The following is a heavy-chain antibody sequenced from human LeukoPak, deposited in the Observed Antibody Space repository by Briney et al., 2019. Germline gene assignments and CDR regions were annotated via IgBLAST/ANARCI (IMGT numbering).Heavy chain of an antibody. Sequence: ASVKVSCKASGYTFTSYGISWVRQAPGQGLEWMGWISAYNGNTNYAQKLQGRVTMTTDTSTSTAYMERRSLRSDDTAVYYCARVPPAPYCSSTSCPLPFDYWGQGTLVTVSS. CDR2: ISAYNGNT. CDR3: ARVPPAPYCSSTSCPLPFDY. V-gene: IGHV1-18*04. J-gene: IGHJ4*02. CDR1: GYTFTSYG. D-gene: IGHD2-2*01.